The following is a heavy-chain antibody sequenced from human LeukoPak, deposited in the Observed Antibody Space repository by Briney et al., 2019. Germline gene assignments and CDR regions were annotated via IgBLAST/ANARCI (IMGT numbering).Heavy chain of an antibody. D-gene: IGHD6-6*01. J-gene: IGHJ3*02. V-gene: IGHV3-7*03. CDR1: GFIFSGSW. CDR3: ARVYSSSSGKNVFDI. CDR2: IKKDGSEK. Sequence: GGSLRLSCTASGFIFSGSWMAWIRQAPGKGLEWVAIIKKDGSEKYYVDSMKGRFTISRDNAKNSLFLQMNSLRAEDTAVYYCARVYSSSSGKNVFDIWGQGTMVIVSS.